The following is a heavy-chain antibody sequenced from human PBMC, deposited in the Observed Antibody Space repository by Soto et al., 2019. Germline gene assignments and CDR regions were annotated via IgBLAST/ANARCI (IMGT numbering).Heavy chain of an antibody. J-gene: IGHJ6*02. CDR1: GGTFSSYA. D-gene: IGHD6-25*01. CDR2: IIPTFGTE. V-gene: IGHV1-69*12. CDR3: ARHSGRSTPTYKYGLDV. Sequence: QVQLVQSGAEVKKPGSSVKVSCKASGGTFSSYAISWVRQAPGQGLEWMGGIIPTFGTENYAQKFQGRVTITANESTGTAYMALSSLRTEDTAVYSGARHSGRSTPTYKYGLDVWGQGTMVTVSS.